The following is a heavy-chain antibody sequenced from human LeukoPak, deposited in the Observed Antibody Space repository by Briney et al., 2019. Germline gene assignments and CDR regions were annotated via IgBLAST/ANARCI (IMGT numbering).Heavy chain of an antibody. CDR2: IYYSGST. CDR3: ASSRDGYNFDY. D-gene: IGHD5-12*01. CDR1: GGSISSYY. Sequence: PSETLSLTCTVSGGSISSYYWSWIRQPPGKGLEWIGYIYYSGSTNYNPSLKSRVTISVDTSKNQFPLKLSSVTAADTAVYYCASSRDGYNFDYWGQGTLVTVSS. J-gene: IGHJ4*02. V-gene: IGHV4-59*01.